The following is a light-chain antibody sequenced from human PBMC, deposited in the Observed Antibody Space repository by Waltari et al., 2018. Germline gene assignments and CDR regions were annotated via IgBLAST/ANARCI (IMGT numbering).Light chain of an antibody. Sequence: QSALTQPASVSGSPGQSLTIPCTGTSSDVGSYDLVSWYQQHPGKAPKLIIYEVNERPSGVSNRFSGSKSGNTASLTISGLQAEDEADYYCCSYAGVDTFYVFGTGT. CDR3: CSYAGVDTFYV. CDR1: SSDVGSYDL. CDR2: EVN. J-gene: IGLJ1*01. V-gene: IGLV2-23*02.